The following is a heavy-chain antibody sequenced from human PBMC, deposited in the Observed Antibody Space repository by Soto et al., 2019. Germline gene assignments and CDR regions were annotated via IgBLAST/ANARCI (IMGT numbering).Heavy chain of an antibody. J-gene: IGHJ4*02. D-gene: IGHD3-3*01. V-gene: IGHV3-23*01. CDR3: AKVPLAIRFLEWFPKYYFDY. Sequence: PGGSLRLSCAASGFTFSSYAMSWVRQAPGKGLEWVSAISGSGGSTYYADSVKGRFTISRDNSKNTLYLQMNSLRAEDTAVYYCAKVPLAIRFLEWFPKYYFDYWGQGTLVTVSS. CDR1: GFTFSSYA. CDR2: ISGSGGST.